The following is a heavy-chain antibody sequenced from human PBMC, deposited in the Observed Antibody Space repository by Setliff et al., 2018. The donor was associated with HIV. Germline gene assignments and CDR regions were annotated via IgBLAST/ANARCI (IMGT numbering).Heavy chain of an antibody. Sequence: PSETLSLTCTVSISSNDYYWGWIRQPPGRGLEWIGNFHYSGSTYYNPSLKSRVTISVGTSKNQFSLKLSSVTAADTAVYYCARRLYDIVVVVAATRGCWFDPWGQGTLVTVSS. J-gene: IGHJ5*02. V-gene: IGHV4-39*07. D-gene: IGHD2-15*01. CDR1: ISSNDYY. CDR3: ARRLYDIVVVVAATRGCWFDP. CDR2: FHYSGST.